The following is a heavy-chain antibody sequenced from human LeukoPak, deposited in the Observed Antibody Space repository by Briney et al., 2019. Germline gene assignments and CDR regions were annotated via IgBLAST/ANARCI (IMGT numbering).Heavy chain of an antibody. CDR2: IIPGLGTA. Sequence: EASVKVSCKASGYTFTSYGINWVRPAPGQGVEWRGGIIPGLGTAYYAQKFQGRVTITADESTSTVYMDLSSLASEDTAVYYCARGWGYGSGSYYNYWGQGTLVTVSS. D-gene: IGHD3-10*01. CDR1: GYTFTSYG. CDR3: ARGWGYGSGSYYNY. J-gene: IGHJ4*02. V-gene: IGHV1-69*13.